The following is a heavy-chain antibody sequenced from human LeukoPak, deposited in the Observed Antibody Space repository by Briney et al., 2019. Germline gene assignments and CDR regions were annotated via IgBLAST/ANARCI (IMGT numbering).Heavy chain of an antibody. J-gene: IGHJ3*02. Sequence: GGSLRLSCTASGLTFRAYAMMWVRQAPGKGPEGVSAIRGGGGRAFYADSVKGRFTISRDNSKYPLFLQMNSLRDEDTAVYYCARDPNGDFIGAFDMWGPGTMVTVSS. D-gene: IGHD4-17*01. CDR2: IRGGGGRA. CDR3: ARDPNGDFIGAFDM. CDR1: GLTFRAYA. V-gene: IGHV3-23*01.